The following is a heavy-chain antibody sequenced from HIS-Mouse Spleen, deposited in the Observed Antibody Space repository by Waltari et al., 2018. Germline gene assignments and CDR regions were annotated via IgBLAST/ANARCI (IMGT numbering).Heavy chain of an antibody. CDR3: ARVRTGDPSYWYFDL. D-gene: IGHD7-27*01. Sequence: QVQLQQWGAGLLKPSETLSLTCAVYGGSFSGYYWSWIRQPPGKGLEWMGESNHIGSTNYNPSLKVRVTISVDTSKNQFSLKLSSVTAADTAVYYCARVRTGDPSYWYFDLWGRGTLVTVSS. CDR1: GGSFSGYY. CDR2: SNHIGST. J-gene: IGHJ2*01. V-gene: IGHV4-34*01.